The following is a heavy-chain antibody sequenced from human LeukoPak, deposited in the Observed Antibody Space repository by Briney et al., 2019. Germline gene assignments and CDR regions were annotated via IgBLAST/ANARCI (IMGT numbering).Heavy chain of an antibody. CDR1: GFTFQEYG. CDR3: AGGDNNGWYFDL. V-gene: IGHV3-20*04. D-gene: IGHD1-14*01. Sequence: GGSLRLSCGGSGFTFQEYGMSWVRQAPGKGLEWVSGINWNGGSTGYGDSVKGRFTISRDNAKNSLYLEMNSLRAEDTALYYCAGGDNNGWYFDLWGRGTLVTVSS. CDR2: INWNGGST. J-gene: IGHJ2*01.